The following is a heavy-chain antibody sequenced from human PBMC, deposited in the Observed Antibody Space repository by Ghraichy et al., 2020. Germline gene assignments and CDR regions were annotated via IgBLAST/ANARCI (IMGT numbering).Heavy chain of an antibody. J-gene: IGHJ4*02. V-gene: IGHV4-4*07. CDR3: ARIQYGSGSDVPADD. CDR2: IYTTGGV. CDR1: GGSIGNYY. Sequence: ETLSLTSTVAGGSIGNYYWTWIRQPAGKGLEWIGRIYTTGGVDYNPSLKSRVIMSVDRSKNQFFLKLISVTAADTAVYYCARIQYGSGSDVPADDWGQGTLVTVSS. D-gene: IGHD3-10*01.